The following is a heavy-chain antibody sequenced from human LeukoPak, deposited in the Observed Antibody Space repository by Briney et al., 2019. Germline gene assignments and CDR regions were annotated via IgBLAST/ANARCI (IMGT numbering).Heavy chain of an antibody. CDR1: GGAFSSYA. CDR2: IIPIFGTA. CDR3: ARPKWGVTEVYFDY. Sequence: SVKVSCKASGGAFSSYAISWVRQAPGQGLEWMGGIIPIFGTANYAQKFQGRVTITADESTSTAYMELSSLRSEDTAVYYCARPKWGVTEVYFDYWGQGTLVTVSS. J-gene: IGHJ4*02. V-gene: IGHV1-69*13. D-gene: IGHD2-21*02.